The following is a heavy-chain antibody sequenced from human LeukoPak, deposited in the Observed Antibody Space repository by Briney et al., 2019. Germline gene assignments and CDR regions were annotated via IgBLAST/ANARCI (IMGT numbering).Heavy chain of an antibody. D-gene: IGHD6-19*01. CDR2: ISWNSGSI. J-gene: IGHJ6*02. V-gene: IGHV3-9*01. CDR3: AKSGRIAVAGAIYYYGMDV. Sequence: GRSLRLSCAASGFTFDDYAMHWVRQAPGKGLEWVSGISWNSGSIGYADSVKGRFTISRDNAKNSLYLQMNSLRAEDTALYYCAKSGRIAVAGAIYYYGMDVWGQGTTVTVSS. CDR1: GFTFDDYA.